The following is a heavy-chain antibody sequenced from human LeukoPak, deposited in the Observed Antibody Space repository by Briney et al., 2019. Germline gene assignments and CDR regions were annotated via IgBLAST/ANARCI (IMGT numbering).Heavy chain of an antibody. D-gene: IGHD3-9*01. Sequence: SVKVSCKASGYTFTGYYMHWVRQAPGQGLEWMGGIIPIFGTANYAHKFQGRVTITTDESTSTAYMELSSLRSEDTAVYYCAKAPVTYYDILTGYPFDYWGQGTLVTVSS. CDR3: AKAPVTYYDILTGYPFDY. J-gene: IGHJ4*02. CDR1: GYTFTGYY. V-gene: IGHV1-69*05. CDR2: IIPIFGTA.